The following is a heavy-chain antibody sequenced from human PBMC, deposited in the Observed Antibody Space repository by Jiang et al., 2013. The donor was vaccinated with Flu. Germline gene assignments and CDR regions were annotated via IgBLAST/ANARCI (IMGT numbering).Heavy chain of an antibody. V-gene: IGHV1-18*01. CDR3: ARGQAWFDR. J-gene: IGHJ5*02. CDR2: INTFHVNT. Sequence: GAEVKKPGASVKVSCKASGYTFTSQGITWVRQAPGQGLEWMGWINTFHVNTDYAQKFQGRVAMTSDTSTSTAYLELRNLRSDDTAVYYCARGQAWFDRWGQGTLVTVSS. CDR1: GYTFTSQG.